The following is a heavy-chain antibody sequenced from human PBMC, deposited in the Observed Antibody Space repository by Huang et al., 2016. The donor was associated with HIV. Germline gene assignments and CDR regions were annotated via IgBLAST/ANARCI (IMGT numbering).Heavy chain of an antibody. CDR3: ARQPSAILTEYYFDY. CDR2: ISPVSNKP. V-gene: IGHV1-69*01. Sequence: QVQLVQSGAEVKKPGSSVKVSYKAPGGTFSSYAINWVRQAPGQGPEWMCGISPVSNKPNYAPKFQGRITISADESTNTAFLELSSLISEDTAMYYCARQPSAILTEYYFDYWGQGTLVTVSS. J-gene: IGHJ4*02. D-gene: IGHD3-3*02. CDR1: GGTFSSYA.